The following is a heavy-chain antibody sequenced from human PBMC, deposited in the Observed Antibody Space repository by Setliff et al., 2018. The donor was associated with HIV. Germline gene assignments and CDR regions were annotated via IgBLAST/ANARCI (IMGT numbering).Heavy chain of an antibody. CDR2: IKQDGSEK. J-gene: IGHJ6*03. CDR1: GFTFDICW. Sequence: GGSLRLSCAASGFTFDICWMSWVRQAPGKGLEWVANIKQDGSEKYYVDSLKGQFTISRYNSKNTLYLQMNSLRPEDTAVYYCAKNARDYYYYYMDVWGKGTTVTVSS. V-gene: IGHV3-7*01. CDR3: AKNARDYYYYYMDV.